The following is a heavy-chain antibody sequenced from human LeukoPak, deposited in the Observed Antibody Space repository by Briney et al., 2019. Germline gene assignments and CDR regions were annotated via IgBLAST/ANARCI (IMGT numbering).Heavy chain of an antibody. D-gene: IGHD2-21*02. CDR3: ARRTHCGGDCYSSPFDY. Sequence: SVKVSCKASGGTFSSYAISWVRQAPGQGREWMGGIIPIFGTANYAQKFQGRVTITADESTSTAYMELSSLRSEDTAVYYCARRTHCGGDCYSSPFDYWGQGTLVTVSS. CDR2: IIPIFGTA. J-gene: IGHJ4*02. V-gene: IGHV1-69*13. CDR1: GGTFSSYA.